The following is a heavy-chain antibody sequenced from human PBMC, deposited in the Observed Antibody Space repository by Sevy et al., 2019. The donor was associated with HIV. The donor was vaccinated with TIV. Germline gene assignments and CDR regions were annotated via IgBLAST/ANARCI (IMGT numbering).Heavy chain of an antibody. D-gene: IGHD4-17*01. J-gene: IGHJ4*02. V-gene: IGHV3-48*03. CDR2: ISNSGSSV. CDR1: GFSFRSFD. CDR3: SRDLPPSATTVAHFDY. Sequence: GGSLRLSCAASGFSFRSFDMHWVRQAPGKGLEWVSGISNSGSSVFYSDSLKGQFTISRDNTDNLLFLQMNSLRAEDTAVYYCSRDLPPSATTVAHFDYWGRGNLVTVSS.